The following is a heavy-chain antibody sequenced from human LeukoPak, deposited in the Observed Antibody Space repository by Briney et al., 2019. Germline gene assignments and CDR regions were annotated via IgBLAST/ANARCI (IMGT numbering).Heavy chain of an antibody. D-gene: IGHD4/OR15-4a*01. CDR1: GFTFSNYG. CDR2: IRYDGSNR. CDR3: ARRAGAYSHPYDY. J-gene: IGHJ4*02. V-gene: IGHV3-30*02. Sequence: GGSLRLSCAASGFTFSNYGMYWVRQAPGQGLEWVAFIRYDGSNRYYADSVKGRFTISRDNSKNTLYLQMNSLRAEDTAVYYCARRAGAYSHPYDYWGQGTLVTVSS.